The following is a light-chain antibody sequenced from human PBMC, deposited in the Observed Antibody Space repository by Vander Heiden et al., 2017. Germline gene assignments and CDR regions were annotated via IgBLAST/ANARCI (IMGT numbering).Light chain of an antibody. J-gene: IGKJ2*02. V-gene: IGKV1-39*01. CDR3: QQCYSTPCT. Sequence: DIEMIHSPSSSSAAVADRVTVTCRASQSISTYFNWYQQKPGKAPTLLIHSASNLQSEVPSMFSGSGSGTDFTLTISSLPPEDFATYYCQQCYSTPCTFGQGTKLEIK. CDR1: QSISTY. CDR2: SAS.